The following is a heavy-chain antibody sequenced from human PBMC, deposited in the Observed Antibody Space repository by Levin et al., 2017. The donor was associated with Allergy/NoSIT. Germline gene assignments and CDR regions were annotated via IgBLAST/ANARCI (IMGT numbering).Heavy chain of an antibody. CDR1: GGSISTFY. V-gene: IGHV4-4*07. CDR3: ARVSVYEPYAFDI. CDR2: IYDSETT. J-gene: IGHJ3*02. D-gene: IGHD3-16*01. Sequence: SQTLSLTCTVSGGSISTFYWSWIRQPAGKGLEWIGRIYDSETTNYNPSFKRRVTMSVDTSKNQFSLRLSSVTAADTAIYFCARVSVYEPYAFDIWGQGTMVTVSP.